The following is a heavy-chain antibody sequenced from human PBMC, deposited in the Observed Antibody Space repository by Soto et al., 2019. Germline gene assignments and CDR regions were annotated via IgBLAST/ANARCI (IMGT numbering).Heavy chain of an antibody. CDR3: ARSVTVFGLVSRFWFDP. J-gene: IGHJ5*02. Sequence: SETLSLTCTVSGASISTYYYNWIRQAPGKALEWIGYIYYTGITNYNPSLESRVIISIDTSRNQFSLTLTSLTAADRAVYFCARSVTVFGLVSRFWFDPWGQGTVVTVSS. CDR1: GASISTYY. V-gene: IGHV4-59*08. CDR2: IYYTGIT. D-gene: IGHD3-3*01.